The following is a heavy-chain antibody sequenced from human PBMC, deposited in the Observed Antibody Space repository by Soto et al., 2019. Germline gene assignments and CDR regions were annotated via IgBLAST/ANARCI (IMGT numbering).Heavy chain of an antibody. CDR1: GGSISSYY. CDR3: ARDVEAAAGDYFDY. CDR2: IYYSVSTGST. J-gene: IGHJ4*02. V-gene: IGHV4-59*12. D-gene: IGHD6-13*01. Sequence: ASETLSLTCTVSGGSISSYYWSWIRQPPGKGLEWIGYIYYSVSTGSTNYNPSLKSRVTISVDTSKNQFSLKLNSLTAADTAVYYCARDVEAAAGDYFDYWGQGTLVTVSS.